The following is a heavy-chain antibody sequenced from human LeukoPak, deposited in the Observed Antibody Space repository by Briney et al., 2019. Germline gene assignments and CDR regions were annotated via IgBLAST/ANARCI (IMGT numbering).Heavy chain of an antibody. CDR2: INPNSGGT. CDR3: ARDGGYSYGNDY. J-gene: IGHJ4*02. CDR1: GYTFTGYY. Sequence: ASVKVSCKASGYTFTGYYMHWVRQAPGQGLEWMGRINPNSGGTNYAQKFQGRVTMTRDTSISTAYMELSRLRSDNTAVYYCARDGGYSYGNDYWGQGTLVTVSS. D-gene: IGHD5-18*01. V-gene: IGHV1-2*06.